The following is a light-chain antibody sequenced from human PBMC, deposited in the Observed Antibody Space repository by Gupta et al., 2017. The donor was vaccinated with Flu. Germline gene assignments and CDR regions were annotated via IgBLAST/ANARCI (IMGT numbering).Light chain of an antibody. Sequence: PSSFSASAGDRVTITCRASQGISSSLAWYQQKPGKAPKLLIHAASTLQSEVPSRFSGSGSGTDFTLTINNLQSEDSATYYCQQDYICPLTFGHGTKVDIK. CDR1: QGISSS. CDR3: QQDYICPLT. J-gene: IGKJ3*01. CDR2: AAS. V-gene: IGKV1-8*01.